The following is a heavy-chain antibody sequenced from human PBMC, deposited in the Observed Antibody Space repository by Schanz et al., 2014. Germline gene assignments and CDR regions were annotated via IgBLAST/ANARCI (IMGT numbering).Heavy chain of an antibody. D-gene: IGHD3-3*01. J-gene: IGHJ6*03. CDR3: TTVERITIFEVVPYYYYYMDV. CDR1: GFTFSDAW. Sequence: EVQLVESGGGLVKPGGSLRLSCAASGFTFSDAWMHWVRQAPGKGLEWVGRIKSQFDGETADYGAAVRGRFTISRDDSKNTLYLQMNSLKTEDTAVYYCTTVERITIFEVVPYYYYYMDVWGKGTTVTVSS. CDR2: IKSQFDGETA. V-gene: IGHV3-15*01.